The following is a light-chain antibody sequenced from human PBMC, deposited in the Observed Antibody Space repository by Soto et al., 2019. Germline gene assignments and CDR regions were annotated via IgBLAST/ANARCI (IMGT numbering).Light chain of an antibody. CDR3: QSYDISLSGAV. CDR2: SNN. V-gene: IGLV1-44*01. Sequence: QSVLTQPPPASGTPGQRVTISCSGSISNIGSNNVNWYQQLPGKAPKLFIYSNNQRPSGVPDRFSGSKSGTSASLAISGLQSEDEADYYCQSYDISLSGAVFGGGTQLTVL. J-gene: IGLJ7*01. CDR1: ISNIGSNN.